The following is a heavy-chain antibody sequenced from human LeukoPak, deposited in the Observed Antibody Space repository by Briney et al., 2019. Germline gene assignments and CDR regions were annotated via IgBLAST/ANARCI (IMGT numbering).Heavy chain of an antibody. CDR2: ISGSGGST. CDR3: AKDGTGGGHIVVVTAIPFDY. D-gene: IGHD2-21*02. V-gene: IGHV3-23*01. Sequence: GGSLRLSCAASGFTFSSYWMHWVRQAPGKGLEWVSAISGSGGSTYYADSVKGRFTISRDNSKNTLYLQMNSLRAEDTAVYYCAKDGTGGGHIVVVTAIPFDYWGQGTLVTVSS. J-gene: IGHJ4*02. CDR1: GFTFSSYW.